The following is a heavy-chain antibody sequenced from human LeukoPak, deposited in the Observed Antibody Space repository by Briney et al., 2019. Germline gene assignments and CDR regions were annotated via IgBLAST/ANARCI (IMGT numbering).Heavy chain of an antibody. Sequence: SETLSLTCAVYGGSFSGYYWSWIRQPPGKGLEWIGEINHSGSTNYNPSLKSRVTISVDTSKNQFSLKLSSVTAADTAVYYCARSYYYGSGSYYNVGYYYYYMDVWGKGTTVTVSS. V-gene: IGHV4-34*01. CDR1: GGSFSGYY. CDR2: INHSGST. CDR3: ARSYYYGSGSYYNVGYYYYYMDV. D-gene: IGHD3-10*01. J-gene: IGHJ6*03.